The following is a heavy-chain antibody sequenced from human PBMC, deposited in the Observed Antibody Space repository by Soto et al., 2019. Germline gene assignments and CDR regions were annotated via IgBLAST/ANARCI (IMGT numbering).Heavy chain of an antibody. CDR2: IIRIFGTA. Sequence: QVQLVQSGAEVKKPGSSVKVSCKASGGTFSSYAISWVRQAPGQGLEWMGGIIRIFGTADYAQKFQGRVTITADESTSTAYMELRSLRSEDTAVYYCATPPAGYYYSGMDVWGQGTTVTVSS. CDR3: ATPPAGYYYSGMDV. CDR1: GGTFSSYA. V-gene: IGHV1-69*12. J-gene: IGHJ6*02.